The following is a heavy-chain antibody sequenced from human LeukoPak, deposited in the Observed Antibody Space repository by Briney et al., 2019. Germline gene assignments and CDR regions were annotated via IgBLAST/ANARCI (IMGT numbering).Heavy chain of an antibody. CDR1: GFTFSSYA. CDR3: ARALGSGWVYFL. Sequence: GGSLRLSCAASGFTFSSYAMNWVRQAPGKGLEWVSSISGSGGSTYYADSVKGRFTISRDNSKNTLYLQMNSLRAEDTALYYCARALGSGWVYFLGGQGTLVTVSS. D-gene: IGHD3-10*01. J-gene: IGHJ4*02. V-gene: IGHV3-23*01. CDR2: ISGSGGST.